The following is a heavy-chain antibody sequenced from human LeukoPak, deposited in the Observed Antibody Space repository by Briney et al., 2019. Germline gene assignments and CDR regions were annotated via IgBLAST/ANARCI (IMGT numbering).Heavy chain of an antibody. Sequence: GGSLRLSCAASGFTFSTRALSWVRQAPGKGLEWVSEISNDGRTTNYADSVKGRFTISRDNSKNTLYLQMNSLRAEDAAVYYCARRRRYYYDSSGYPDAFDIWGQGTMVTVSS. CDR1: GFTFSTRA. V-gene: IGHV3-23*01. D-gene: IGHD3-22*01. CDR3: ARRRRYYYDSSGYPDAFDI. CDR2: ISNDGRTT. J-gene: IGHJ3*02.